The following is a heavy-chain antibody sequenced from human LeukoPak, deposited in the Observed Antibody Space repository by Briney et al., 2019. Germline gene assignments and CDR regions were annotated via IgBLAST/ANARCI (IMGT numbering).Heavy chain of an antibody. J-gene: IGHJ4*02. D-gene: IGHD3-16*01. CDR1: GGSISSGGYY. CDR2: IYYSGST. V-gene: IGHV4-61*08. CDR3: ARKAWGGLDY. Sequence: SETLSLTCTVSGGSISSGGYYWSWIRQPPGKGLEWIGYIYYSGSTNYNPSLKSRVTISVDTSKNQFSLKLSSVTAADTAVYYCARKAWGGLDYWGQGTLVTVSS.